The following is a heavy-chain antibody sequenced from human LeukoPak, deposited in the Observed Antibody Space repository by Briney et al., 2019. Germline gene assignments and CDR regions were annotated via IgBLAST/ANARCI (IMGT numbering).Heavy chain of an antibody. CDR2: SYYSGST. J-gene: IGHJ4*02. CDR1: GGSISSGDYY. V-gene: IGHV4-30-4*08. Sequence: SETLSLTCTVSGGSISSGDYYWSWIRQPPGKGLEWIGYSYYSGSTYYNPSLKSRVTISVDTSKNQFSLKLSPVTAADTAVYCCARGDLYSSSWYNWGQGTLVTVSS. D-gene: IGHD6-13*01. CDR3: ARGDLYSSSWYN.